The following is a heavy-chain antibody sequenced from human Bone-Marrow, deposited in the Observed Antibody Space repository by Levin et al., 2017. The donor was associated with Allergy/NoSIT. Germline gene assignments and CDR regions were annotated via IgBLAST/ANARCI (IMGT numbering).Heavy chain of an antibody. J-gene: IGHJ6*02. V-gene: IGHV3-72*01. CDR1: GFRFSDHY. D-gene: IGHD1-26*01. CDR2: VTNTGNSDTT. CDR3: ADLGRSYGFDV. Sequence: LSLTCAGSGFRFSDHYIDWVRQAPGKGLEWLGRVTNTGNSDTTKYAASVKGRFTISRDDSQNSVYLQMKSLRSGDTVGYYCADLGRSYGFDVWGQGTTVTVSS.